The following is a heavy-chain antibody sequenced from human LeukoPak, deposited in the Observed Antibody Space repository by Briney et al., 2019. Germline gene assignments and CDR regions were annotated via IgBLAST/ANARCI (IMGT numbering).Heavy chain of an antibody. V-gene: IGHV1-18*01. CDR2: ISAYNGNT. CDR3: ARHGYDFWSGPTNYFDY. D-gene: IGHD3-3*01. CDR1: GYTFTSYG. Sequence: ASVKVSCKASGYTFTSYGISWVRQAPGQGLEWMGWISAYNGNTNYAQKLQGRVTMTTDTSTSTAYMELGSLRSDDTAVYYCARHGYDFWSGPTNYFDYWGQGTLVTVSS. J-gene: IGHJ4*02.